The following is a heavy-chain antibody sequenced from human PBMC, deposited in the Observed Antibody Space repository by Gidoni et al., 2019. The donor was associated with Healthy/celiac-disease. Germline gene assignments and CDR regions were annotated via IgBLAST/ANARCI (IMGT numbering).Heavy chain of an antibody. D-gene: IGHD2-15*01. J-gene: IGHJ3*02. V-gene: IGHV3-48*02. Sequence: EVQLVESGGGFVQPGGSLSLCCADSGLTFRSHSMHWVRQAPGMGLECVAYISSSSSTIYYADSVKGRFTISRDNAKNSLYLQRNSLGDEDTAVYYCARDWEELTPSTDAFDIWGQGTMVTVSS. CDR1: GLTFRSHS. CDR2: ISSSSSTI. CDR3: ARDWEELTPSTDAFDI.